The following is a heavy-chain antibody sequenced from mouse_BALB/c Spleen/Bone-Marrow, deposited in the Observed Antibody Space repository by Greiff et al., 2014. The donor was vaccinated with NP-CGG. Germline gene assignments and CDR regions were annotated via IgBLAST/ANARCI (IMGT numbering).Heavy chain of an antibody. CDR1: GFSLTNYG. V-gene: IGHV2-9*02. D-gene: IGHD1-2*01. CDR3: ARITTATGAMDY. Sequence: VKLVESGPGLVAPSQSLSITCTVSGFSLTNYGVHWVRQPPGKGLEWLGVIWADGSTNYNSALMSRLSISKDNSKSQVFFKMNSLQTDDTAMYYCARITTATGAMDYWGQGTSGTVSS. CDR2: IWADGST. J-gene: IGHJ4*01.